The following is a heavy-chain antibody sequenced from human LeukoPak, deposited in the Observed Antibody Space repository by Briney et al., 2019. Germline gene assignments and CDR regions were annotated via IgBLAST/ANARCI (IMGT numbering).Heavy chain of an antibody. V-gene: IGHV4-30-4*02. CDR3: ARSSYDTVGGDYFDF. J-gene: IGHJ4*02. D-gene: IGHD3-9*01. CDR2: IYYSGRT. CDR1: GGSISSNHHY. Sequence: SDTLSLTCTVSGGSISSNHHYWSWIRQPPGKSLEWIGYIYYSGRTFYNPSLKTRGAIAVDTSKNQFSLRLSSVSAADTALYYCARSSYDTVGGDYFDFWGQGILVTVSS.